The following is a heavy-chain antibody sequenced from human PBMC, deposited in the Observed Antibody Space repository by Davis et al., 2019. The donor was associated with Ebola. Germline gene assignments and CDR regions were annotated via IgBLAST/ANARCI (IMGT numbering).Heavy chain of an antibody. CDR3: SERGSSV. J-gene: IGHJ4*02. V-gene: IGHV4-59*03. CDR2: IYYTGNA. Sequence: PSETLSLTCTVSGGSISSYYWSWIRQPPGKRLEWIGSIYYTGNAHYNSSLASLATISVDTSKNQFSLKLTSVTAADTAMYYCSERGSSVWGQGTLVTVSS. D-gene: IGHD3-10*01. CDR1: GGSISSYY.